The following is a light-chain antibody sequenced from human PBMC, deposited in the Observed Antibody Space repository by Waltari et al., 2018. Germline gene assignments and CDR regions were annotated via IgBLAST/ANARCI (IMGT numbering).Light chain of an antibody. Sequence: SSDLTPASPVAWALWPTVPLTLHGLSHKPCCANWYHQNPGQAPVLVIRGDNNRPSGIPDRFSGSTSGKSASLTITGAQAEDEAAYYCNSRATSGKHVLFGGGTKLTVL. J-gene: IGLJ2*01. CDR2: GDN. CDR3: NSRATSGKHVL. V-gene: IGLV3-19*01. CDR1: SHKPCC.